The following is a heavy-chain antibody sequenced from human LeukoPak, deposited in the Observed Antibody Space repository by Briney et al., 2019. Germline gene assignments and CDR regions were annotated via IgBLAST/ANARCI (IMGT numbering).Heavy chain of an antibody. J-gene: IGHJ2*01. Sequence: GGSLRLSCAASGFTFDDYAMHWVRQAPGKGLEWVSLISGDGGSTYYADSVKGRSTISRDNSKNSLYLQMNSLRTEDTALYYCAKDMRSSRGPGDWYFDLWGRGTLVTVSS. V-gene: IGHV3-43*02. CDR2: ISGDGGST. CDR3: AKDMRSSRGPGDWYFDL. CDR1: GFTFDDYA. D-gene: IGHD2-15*01.